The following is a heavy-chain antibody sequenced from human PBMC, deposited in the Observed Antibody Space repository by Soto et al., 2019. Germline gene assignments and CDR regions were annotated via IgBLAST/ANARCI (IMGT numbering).Heavy chain of an antibody. CDR2: IYYSGST. D-gene: IGHD3-16*01. Sequence: QVQLQESGPGLVKPSETLSLTCTVSGGSISSYYWSWIRQPPGKGLEWIGYIYYSGSTNYNPSLKRRVTISVDTSKNQFSLKLSSVTAADTAVYYCARAWGEAFDYWGQGTLVTVSS. CDR3: ARAWGEAFDY. V-gene: IGHV4-59*01. J-gene: IGHJ4*02. CDR1: GGSISSYY.